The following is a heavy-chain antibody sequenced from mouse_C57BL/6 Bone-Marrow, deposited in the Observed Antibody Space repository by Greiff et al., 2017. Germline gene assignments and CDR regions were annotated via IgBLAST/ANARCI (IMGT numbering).Heavy chain of an antibody. Sequence: EVMLVESGGDLVKPGGSLKLSCAASGFTFSSSGMSWVRQTPDTRLEWVATISSGGSYTSNPARATGRFTISRDKAKNTLYLQISSLKSEDTAMYYWSRQGAMDYWGQGPSVTVAS. CDR2: ISSGGSYT. CDR1: GFTFSSSG. CDR3: SRQGAMDY. J-gene: IGHJ4*01. V-gene: IGHV5-6*02.